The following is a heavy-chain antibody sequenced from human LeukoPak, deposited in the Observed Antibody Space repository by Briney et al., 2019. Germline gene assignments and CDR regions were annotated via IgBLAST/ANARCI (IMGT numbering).Heavy chain of an antibody. J-gene: IGHJ6*03. D-gene: IGHD2-2*01. CDR2: MNPNSGNT. Sequence: ASVEVSCKASGYTFTSYDINWVRQATGQGLEWMGWMNPNSGNTGYAQKFQGRVTMTRNTSTSTGFMELSSLRSEDTAVYYCASGLIRSTSRGYYYYYMDVWGKGTTVTVSS. CDR1: GYTFTSYD. V-gene: IGHV1-8*01. CDR3: ASGLIRSTSRGYYYYYMDV.